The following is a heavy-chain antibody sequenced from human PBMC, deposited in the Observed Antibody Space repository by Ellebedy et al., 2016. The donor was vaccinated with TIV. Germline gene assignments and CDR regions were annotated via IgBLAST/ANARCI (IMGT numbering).Heavy chain of an antibody. J-gene: IGHJ4*02. D-gene: IGHD2-15*01. Sequence: GESLKISCTASGFSFSDYNMNWVRQAPGKGLEWVSSISTTGNEIYYADSVKGRFTLSRDNANNSLYLQMNSLRAEDAAIYYFTRDEFRPPGYLSSWLSEYWGQGTLVTVSS. CDR2: ISTTGNEI. V-gene: IGHV3-21*01. CDR1: GFSFSDYN. CDR3: TRDEFRPPGYLSSWLSEY.